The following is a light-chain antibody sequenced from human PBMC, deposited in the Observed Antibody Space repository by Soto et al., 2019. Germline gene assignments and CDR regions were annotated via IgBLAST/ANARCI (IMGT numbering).Light chain of an antibody. J-gene: IGKJ4*01. V-gene: IGKV3-11*01. CDR1: QSINKY. CDR2: DAS. CDR3: QQRSNWLT. Sequence: EIVLTQSPATLSLSPGERATLSCRASQSINKYLAWYQQKPGQAPRLLIYDASNRATGIPARFSGSGSGTDFTLTISSLEPEDFAVYYCQQRSNWLTFGGGTKV.